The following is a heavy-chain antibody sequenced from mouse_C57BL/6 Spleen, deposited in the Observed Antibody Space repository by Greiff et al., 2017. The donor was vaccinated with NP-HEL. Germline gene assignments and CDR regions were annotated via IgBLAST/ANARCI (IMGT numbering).Heavy chain of an antibody. CDR3: TRLRYYGSTDY. CDR2: IDPETGGT. V-gene: IGHV1-15*01. CDR1: GYTFTDYE. D-gene: IGHD1-1*01. Sequence: VKLQQSGAELVRPGASVTLSCKASGYTFTDYEMHWVKQTPVHGLEWIGAIDPETGGTAYNQKFKGKAILTADKSSSTAYMELRSLTSEDSAVYYCTRLRYYGSTDYWGQGTTLTVSS. J-gene: IGHJ2*01.